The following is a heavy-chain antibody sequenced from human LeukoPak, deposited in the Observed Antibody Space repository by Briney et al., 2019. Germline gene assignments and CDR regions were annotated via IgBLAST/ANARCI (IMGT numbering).Heavy chain of an antibody. Sequence: GGSLRLSCAASAYTFSSYGMSWVRQAPGKGLEWVSVIYSGGSTYYADSVKGRFTISRDNSKNTLYLQMNSLRAEDTAVYYCAREPESSSWSNAFDIWGQGTMVTVSS. CDR1: AYTFSSYG. D-gene: IGHD6-13*01. J-gene: IGHJ3*02. V-gene: IGHV3-66*01. CDR3: AREPESSSWSNAFDI. CDR2: IYSGGST.